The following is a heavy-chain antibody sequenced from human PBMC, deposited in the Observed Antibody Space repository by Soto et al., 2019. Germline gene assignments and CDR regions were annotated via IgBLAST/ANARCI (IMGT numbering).Heavy chain of an antibody. J-gene: IGHJ4*02. CDR3: ARDQSAGGYDILDH. Sequence: ASVKVSCKASGFTFTTYYIHWVRQAPGQGLEWVGRINPNGGATTYAQKFQGRVTMTRDTSTSTVYMELSSLRAEDTAMYYCARDQSAGGYDILDHWGQGTPVTVSS. CDR1: GFTFTTYY. D-gene: IGHD3-9*01. V-gene: IGHV1-46*01. CDR2: INPNGGAT.